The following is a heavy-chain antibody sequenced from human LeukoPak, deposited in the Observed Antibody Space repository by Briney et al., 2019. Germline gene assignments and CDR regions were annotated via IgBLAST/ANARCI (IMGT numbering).Heavy chain of an antibody. CDR1: GGSISSYY. CDR2: IYYSGST. CDR3: ARFSFGLVQYNWFDP. D-gene: IGHD3/OR15-3a*01. J-gene: IGHJ5*02. Sequence: SETLSLTCTVSGGSISSYYWSWIRQPPGKGLEWIGYIYYSGSTNYNPSLKSRVTISVDTSKNQFSMKLSSVTAADTGVYYCARFSFGLVQYNWFDPWGQGTLVTVSS. V-gene: IGHV4-59*08.